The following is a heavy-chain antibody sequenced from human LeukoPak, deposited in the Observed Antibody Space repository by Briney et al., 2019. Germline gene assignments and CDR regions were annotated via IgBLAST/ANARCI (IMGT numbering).Heavy chain of an antibody. CDR1: GGSISSYH. D-gene: IGHD3-3*01. CDR2: IYYSGST. Sequence: PSETLSLTCTVSGGSISSYHWSWIRQPPGKGLEWIGYIYYSGSTNYNPSLTSRVTISVDTSKNQFSLKLSSVTAADTAVYYCARGGSGYDRFDYWGQGTLVTVSS. V-gene: IGHV4-59*01. J-gene: IGHJ4*02. CDR3: ARGGSGYDRFDY.